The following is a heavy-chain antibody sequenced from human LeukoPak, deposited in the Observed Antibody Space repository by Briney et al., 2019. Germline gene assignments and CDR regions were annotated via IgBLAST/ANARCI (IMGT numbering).Heavy chain of an antibody. CDR3: ARVGRYSSSSFNFDY. V-gene: IGHV4-59*01. CDR1: GGSISSYY. Sequence: SSETLSLTCTVSGGSISSYYWSWIRQPPGKGLEWIGYIYYSGSTNYNPSLESRVTISVDTSKNQFSLKLSSVTAADTAVYYCARVGRYSSSSFNFDYWGQGTLVTVSS. D-gene: IGHD6-13*01. CDR2: IYYSGST. J-gene: IGHJ4*02.